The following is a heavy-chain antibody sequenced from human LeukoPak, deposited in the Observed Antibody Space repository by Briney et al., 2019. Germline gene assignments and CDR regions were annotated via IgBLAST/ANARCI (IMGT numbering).Heavy chain of an antibody. J-gene: IGHJ5*02. CDR3: ARDEVYCSGGSCFNWFDP. CDR1: GCTFSSYS. Sequence: GGSLRLSCAASGCTFSSYSMNWVRQAPGKGLEWVSSISSSSSYIYYADSVKGRFTISRDNAKNSLYLQMNSLRAEDTAVYYCARDEVYCSGGSCFNWFDPWGQGTLVTVSS. V-gene: IGHV3-21*01. D-gene: IGHD2-15*01. CDR2: ISSSSSYI.